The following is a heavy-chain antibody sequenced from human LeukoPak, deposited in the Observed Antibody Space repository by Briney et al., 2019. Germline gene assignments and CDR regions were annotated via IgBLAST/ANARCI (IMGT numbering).Heavy chain of an antibody. J-gene: IGHJ4*02. V-gene: IGHV4-39*07. CDR2: IYHSGST. D-gene: IGHD1-7*01. CDR1: GGSISSSSYY. CDR3: ARINWNYGVY. Sequence: SETLSLTCTVSGGSISSSSYYWAWIRQPPGKGLEWIGSIYHSGSTYYNPSLKSRVTISVDTSKNQFSLKLSSVTAADTAVYYCARINWNYGVYWGQGTLVTVSS.